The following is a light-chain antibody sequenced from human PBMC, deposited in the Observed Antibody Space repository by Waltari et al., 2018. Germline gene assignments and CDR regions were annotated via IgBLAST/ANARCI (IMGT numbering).Light chain of an antibody. Sequence: DVVMTQSPLSLSVTLAQPASISCRSTQSHLHSNGNTALNWLQQRPGQSPRRLIYQVAKRDAGVPDRFSGRGSGTDFTLKISRVEAEDVGVYYCMQGTHWYTFGQGTKLEIK. CDR3: MQGTHWYT. J-gene: IGKJ2*01. V-gene: IGKV2-30*02. CDR2: QVA. CDR1: QSHLHSNGNTA.